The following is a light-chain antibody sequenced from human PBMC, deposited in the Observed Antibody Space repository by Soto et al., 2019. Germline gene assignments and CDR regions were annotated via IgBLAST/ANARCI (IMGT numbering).Light chain of an antibody. V-gene: IGKV3-15*01. CDR3: QQYYNTPWT. CDR2: GAS. J-gene: IGKJ1*01. CDR1: QRISSN. Sequence: EIVMTQSPATLSVSPGERATLSCRASQRISSNLACYQHKPGQAPRLLIFGASTRATGIPARFSGSGSGTDFTLTISSLQAEGVAVYYCQQYYNTPWTFGQGTKVDIK.